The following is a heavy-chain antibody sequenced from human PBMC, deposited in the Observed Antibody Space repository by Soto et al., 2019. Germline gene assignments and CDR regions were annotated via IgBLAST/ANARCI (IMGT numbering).Heavy chain of an antibody. V-gene: IGHV1-24*01. CDR2: FDPEDGET. Sequence: ASVKVSCKVSGYTLTELSMHWVRQAPGKGLEWMGGFDPEDGETIYAQKFQGRVTMTEDTSTDTAYMELSSLRSEDTAVYYCATNAWVSCSGGSCSDYWGQGTLVTVSS. CDR3: ATNAWVSCSGGSCSDY. J-gene: IGHJ4*02. CDR1: GYTLTELS. D-gene: IGHD2-15*01.